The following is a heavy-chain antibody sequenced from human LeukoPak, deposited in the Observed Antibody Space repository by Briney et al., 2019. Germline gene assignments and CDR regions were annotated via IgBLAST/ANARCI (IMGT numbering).Heavy chain of an antibody. CDR1: GASISNSY. CDR3: AKEGAAAGPDFDY. CDR2: IYNSGIT. V-gene: IGHV4-4*07. D-gene: IGHD6-13*01. J-gene: IGHJ4*02. Sequence: PSETLSLTCTVPGASISNSYLSWIRQPAGRGLEWIGRIYNSGITNYNPSLKSRVTMSVDTSKNQFSLKLNSVTAADTAVYYCAKEGAAAGPDFDYWGQGTLVTVSS.